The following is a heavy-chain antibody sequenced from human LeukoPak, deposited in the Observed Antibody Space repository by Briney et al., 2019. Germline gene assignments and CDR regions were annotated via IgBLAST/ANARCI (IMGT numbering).Heavy chain of an antibody. CDR3: AREGGNFYDHYFDY. CDR2: IYYSGST. CDR1: GGSISSGGYY. V-gene: IGHV4-31*03. D-gene: IGHD5/OR15-5a*01. Sequence: SETLSLTCTVSGGSISSGGYYWSWIRQHPGKGLEWIGYIYYSGSTYCNPSLKSRVTISVDTSKNQFSLKLSSVTAADTAVYYCAREGGNFYDHYFDYWGQGTLVTVSS. J-gene: IGHJ4*02.